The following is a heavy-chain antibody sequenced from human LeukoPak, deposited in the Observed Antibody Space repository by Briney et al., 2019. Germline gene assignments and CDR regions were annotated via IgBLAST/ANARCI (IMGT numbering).Heavy chain of an antibody. Sequence: SETLSLTCAVYGGSFSGYYWSWIRQPPGKGLEWIGEINHSGSTNYNPSLKSRVAISVDTSKNQFSLKLSSVTAADTAVYYCARGTAPDYWGQGTLVTVSS. J-gene: IGHJ4*02. D-gene: IGHD6-25*01. CDR2: INHSGST. V-gene: IGHV4-34*01. CDR1: GGSFSGYY. CDR3: ARGTAPDY.